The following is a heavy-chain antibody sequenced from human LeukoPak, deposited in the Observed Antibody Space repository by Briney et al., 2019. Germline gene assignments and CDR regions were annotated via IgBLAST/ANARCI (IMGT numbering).Heavy chain of an antibody. Sequence: ASVKVSCKASGYTFTDYYMHWVRQAPGQGLEWMGWINPKSGGTNYAQKFQGRVTMTRDTSISTAYMELSRLRSDDTAVYYCARVLGSYSDFDYLGQGTLVPVSS. CDR3: ARVLGSYSDFDY. J-gene: IGHJ4*02. D-gene: IGHD1-26*01. CDR2: INPKSGGT. V-gene: IGHV1-2*02. CDR1: GYTFTDYY.